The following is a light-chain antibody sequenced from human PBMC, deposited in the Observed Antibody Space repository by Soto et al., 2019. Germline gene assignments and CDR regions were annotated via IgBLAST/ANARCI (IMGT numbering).Light chain of an antibody. Sequence: DIVMTQSPATLSVAPGERVTFSCRASQGVSRKLAWYQHKPGQAPRLLISGASTGATGIPARFSGSGSGTEFTLTISSLQSEDFALYYCHQYNSWPPGTFGQGTKVDIK. J-gene: IGKJ2*01. CDR3: HQYNSWPPGT. CDR2: GAS. V-gene: IGKV3-15*01. CDR1: QGVSRK.